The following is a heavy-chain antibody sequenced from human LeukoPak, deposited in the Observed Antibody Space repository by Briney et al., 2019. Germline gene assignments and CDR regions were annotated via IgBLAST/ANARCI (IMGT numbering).Heavy chain of an antibody. CDR2: INHSGST. V-gene: IGHV4-34*01. Sequence: KTSETLSLTCAVYGGSFSGYYWSWIRQPPGKGLEWIGEINHSGSTNYNPSLKSRVTISVDTSKNQFSLKLSSVTAADTAVYYCARASNYDFWSGPRAFDIWGQGTMVTVSS. CDR3: ARASNYDFWSGPRAFDI. J-gene: IGHJ3*02. D-gene: IGHD3-3*01. CDR1: GGSFSGYY.